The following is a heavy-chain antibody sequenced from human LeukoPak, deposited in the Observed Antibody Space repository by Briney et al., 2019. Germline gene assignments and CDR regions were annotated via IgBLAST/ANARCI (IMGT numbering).Heavy chain of an antibody. CDR3: ASLEMATRSLDY. CDR1: GGSISSYY. J-gene: IGHJ4*02. D-gene: IGHD5-24*01. CDR2: IYYSGST. V-gene: IGHV4-59*01. Sequence: SEALSLTCTVSGGSISSYYWSWIRRPPGKGLEWIGYIYYSGSTNYNPSLMSRVTISVDTSKNQFSLKLSSVTAADTAVYYCASLEMATRSLDYWGQGTLVTVSS.